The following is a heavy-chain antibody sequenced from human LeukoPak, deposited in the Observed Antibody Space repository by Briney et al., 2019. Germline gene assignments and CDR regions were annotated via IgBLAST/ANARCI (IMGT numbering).Heavy chain of an antibody. CDR2: FDPEDGET. Sequence: GASVKISCKVSGYTLTELSMHWVRQAPGKGLEWMGGFDPEDGETIYAQKFQGRVTMTEDTSTDTAYMELSSLRSEDTAVYYCATSSGSNLCFDYWGQGTLITVSS. CDR3: ATSSGSNLCFDY. V-gene: IGHV1-24*01. J-gene: IGHJ4*02. CDR1: GYTLTELS. D-gene: IGHD3-10*01.